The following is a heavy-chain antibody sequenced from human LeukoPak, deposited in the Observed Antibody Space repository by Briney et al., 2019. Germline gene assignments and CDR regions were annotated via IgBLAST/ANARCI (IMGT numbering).Heavy chain of an antibody. J-gene: IGHJ4*02. CDR2: ISWHGETT. CDR3: AKDFGPRGVGATPQY. V-gene: IGHV3-43D*03. CDR1: GFPFDDYG. D-gene: IGHD1-26*01. Sequence: GGSLRLSCAASGFPFDDYGMLWVRQGPGEGLEWVSFISWHGETTYYSDSVKGRFTISRDSGTNSLYLQMNRLRTEDTGFYYCAKDFGPRGVGATPQYWGQGTVVIVSS.